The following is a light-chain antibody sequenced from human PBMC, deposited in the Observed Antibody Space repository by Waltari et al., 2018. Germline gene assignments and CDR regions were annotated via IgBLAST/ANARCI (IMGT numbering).Light chain of an antibody. CDR3: QHYHQWPPYT. Sequence: SARADRCIIDNGAGDDQSAGPPPMLRIYGASARAAAIPVRFSGSGSGTEFTLTISGLQSEDFAVYYCQHYHQWPPYTFGQGTKVE. J-gene: IGKJ2*01. CDR1: RCIIDN. V-gene: IGKV3-15*01. CDR2: GAS.